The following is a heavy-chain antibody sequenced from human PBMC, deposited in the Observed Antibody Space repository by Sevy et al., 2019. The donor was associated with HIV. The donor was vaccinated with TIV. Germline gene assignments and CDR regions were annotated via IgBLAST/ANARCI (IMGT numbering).Heavy chain of an antibody. D-gene: IGHD3-3*01. CDR1: GGSISSYY. CDR2: IYYSGST. J-gene: IGHJ5*02. Sequence: SETLSLTCTVSGGSISSYYWSWIRQPPGKGLEWIGYIYYSGSTNYNPSLKSRVTISVDTSKNQFSLKLSSVTAADTAVYYCARVGFLEWPGSFRGPRNWFDPWGQGTLVTVSS. CDR3: ARVGFLEWPGSFRGPRNWFDP. V-gene: IGHV4-59*13.